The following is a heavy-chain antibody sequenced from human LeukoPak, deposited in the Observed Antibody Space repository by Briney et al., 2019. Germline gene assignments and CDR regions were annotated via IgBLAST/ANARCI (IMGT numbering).Heavy chain of an antibody. V-gene: IGHV1-18*04. CDR2: ISAYNGNT. Sequence: ASVKVSCKASGYTFTGYYMHWVRQAPGQGLEWMGWISAYNGNTNYAQKLQGRVTMTTDTSTSTAYMELRSLRSDDTAVYYCARVGRYCSSTSGTIGVGYGGQGPRVTVSS. D-gene: IGHD2-2*01. J-gene: IGHJ4*02. CDR1: GYTFTGYY. CDR3: ARVGRYCSSTSGTIGVGY.